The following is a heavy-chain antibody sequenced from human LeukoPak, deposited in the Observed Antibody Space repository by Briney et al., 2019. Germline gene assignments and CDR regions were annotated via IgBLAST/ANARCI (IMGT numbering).Heavy chain of an antibody. Sequence: SGPTLVNPTQTLTLTCTFSGFSLSTSGVCVSWIRQPPGKALEWLARVDWDDDKYYSTSLKTRFTISKDTSKSQVVLTMTNMDPVDTATYYCVRSYYYDSSGYFFDYWGQGTLVTVSS. D-gene: IGHD3-22*01. CDR3: VRSYYYDSSGYFFDY. CDR1: GFSLSTSGVC. CDR2: VDWDDDK. V-gene: IGHV2-70*11. J-gene: IGHJ4*02.